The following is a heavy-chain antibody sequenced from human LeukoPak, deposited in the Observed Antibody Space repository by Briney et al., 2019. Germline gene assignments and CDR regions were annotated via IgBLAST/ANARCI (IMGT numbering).Heavy chain of an antibody. CDR3: ARLVDTAMVSSDFGI. Sequence: ASVKVSCKASGYTFTGYYMHWVRQAPGQGLEWMGWINPNTGGTNYAQKFQGRVTMTRDTSISTAYMELSRLRSDDTAVYYCARLVDTAMVSSDFGIWGQGTMVTVSS. CDR2: INPNTGGT. V-gene: IGHV1-2*02. CDR1: GYTFTGYY. J-gene: IGHJ3*02. D-gene: IGHD5-18*01.